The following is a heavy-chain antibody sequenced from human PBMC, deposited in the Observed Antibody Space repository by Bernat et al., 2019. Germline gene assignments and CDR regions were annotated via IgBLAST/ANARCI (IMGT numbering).Heavy chain of an antibody. J-gene: IGHJ4*02. CDR3: ARDGGYYDYIWGSARGYFDY. D-gene: IGHD3-16*01. CDR1: GFTFSSYS. CDR2: ISSSSSYI. Sequence: EVQLVESGGGLVKPGWSLRLSCAASGFTFSSYSMNWVRQAPGKGLEWVSSISSSSSYIYYADSVKGRFTISRDNAKNSLYLQMNSLRAEDTAVYYWARDGGYYDYIWGSARGYFDYWGQGTLVTVSS. V-gene: IGHV3-21*01.